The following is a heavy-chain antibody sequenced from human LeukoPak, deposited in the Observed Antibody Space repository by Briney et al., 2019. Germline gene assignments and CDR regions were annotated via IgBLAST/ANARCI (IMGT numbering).Heavy chain of an antibody. J-gene: IGHJ6*03. CDR1: GGSISSGDYY. CDR2: IYYSGST. V-gene: IGHV4-30-4*08. D-gene: IGHD3-10*01. Sequence: PSETLSLTCTVSGGSISSGDYYWSWIRQPPGKGLEWIGYIYYSGSTYYNPSLKSRVTISVDTSKNQFSLKLSSVTAADTAVYYCARSGPGAHYYYYYMDVWGKGTTVTVSS. CDR3: ARSGPGAHYYYYYMDV.